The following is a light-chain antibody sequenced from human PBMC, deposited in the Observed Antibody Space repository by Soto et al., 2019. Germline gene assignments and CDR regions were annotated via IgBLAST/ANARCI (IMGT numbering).Light chain of an antibody. J-gene: IGKJ2*01. CDR1: QSISSY. CDR3: QQSYSTPQST. CDR2: AAS. V-gene: IGKV1-39*01. Sequence: DIQMTQSPSSLSASVGDRVTITCRASQSISSYLNWYQQKPGKAPKLLIYAASRLQSGVPSRFSGSGSGSSFTITISSLQPEDFATYYCQQSYSTPQSTFGQGTKVEIK.